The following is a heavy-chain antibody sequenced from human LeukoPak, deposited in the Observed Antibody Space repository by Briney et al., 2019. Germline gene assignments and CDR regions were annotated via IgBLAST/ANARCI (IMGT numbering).Heavy chain of an antibody. Sequence: ASVKVSCKASGYTFTSYGISWVRQAPGQGLEWMGWISAYNGNTNYAQKLQGRVTMTTDTSTSTAYMELRSLRSDDTAVYYCARDMSPPSYNWFDPWGQGTLVTLSS. V-gene: IGHV1-18*01. D-gene: IGHD2-15*01. CDR3: ARDMSPPSYNWFDP. CDR2: ISAYNGNT. J-gene: IGHJ5*02. CDR1: GYTFTSYG.